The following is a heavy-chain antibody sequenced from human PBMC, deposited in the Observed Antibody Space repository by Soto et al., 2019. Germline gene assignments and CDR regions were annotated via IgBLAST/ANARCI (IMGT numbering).Heavy chain of an antibody. Sequence: GGSLRLSCAASEFTVSSSYMTWVRQAPGKGLEWVSVIYSGGSTYYADSVRGRFTISRDNSKNTLYLQMNSLRAEDTAVYYCARAPPYCSSTSCPGTFDIWGQGTMVTVSS. CDR1: EFTVSSSY. J-gene: IGHJ3*02. CDR2: IYSGGST. V-gene: IGHV3-53*01. CDR3: ARAPPYCSSTSCPGTFDI. D-gene: IGHD2-2*01.